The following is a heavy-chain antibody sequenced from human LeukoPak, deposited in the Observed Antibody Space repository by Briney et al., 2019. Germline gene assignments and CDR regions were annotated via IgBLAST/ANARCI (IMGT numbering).Heavy chain of an antibody. CDR1: GGSFSGYY. CDR2: INHSGST. CDR3: ARGHSSYYYYMGV. J-gene: IGHJ6*03. V-gene: IGHV4-34*01. D-gene: IGHD6-13*01. Sequence: SETLSLTCAVYGGSFSGYYWSWIRQPPGKGLEWIGEINHSGSTNYNPSLKSRVTISVDTSKNQFSLKLSSVTAADTAVYYCARGHSSYYYYMGVWGKGTTVTVSS.